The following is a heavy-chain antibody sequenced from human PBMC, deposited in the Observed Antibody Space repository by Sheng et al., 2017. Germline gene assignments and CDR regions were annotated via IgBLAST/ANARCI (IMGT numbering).Heavy chain of an antibody. CDR1: GGSFSGYY. D-gene: IGHD3-10*01. CDR3: ARVMDSGSYYKIYAFDI. Sequence: QVQLQQWGAGLLKPSETLSLTCAVYGGSFSGYYWSWIRQPPGKGLEWIGEINHSGSTNYNPSLKSRVTISVDTSKNQFSLKLSSVTAADTAVYYCARVMDSGSYYKIYAFDIWGQGTMVTVSS. J-gene: IGHJ3*02. CDR2: INHSGST. V-gene: IGHV4-34*01.